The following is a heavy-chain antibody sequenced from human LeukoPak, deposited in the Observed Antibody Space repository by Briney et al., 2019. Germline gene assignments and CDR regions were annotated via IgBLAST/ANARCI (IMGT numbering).Heavy chain of an antibody. Sequence: ASVKVSCKASGYTFTGYYMHWVRQAPGQGLEWMGWINPNSGGANHAQKFQGRVTMTRDTSISTAYMDLRRPRSDDTAVYYCARPNSSGWTGWFDPWGQGTLVTVSS. D-gene: IGHD6-19*01. CDR2: INPNSGGA. J-gene: IGHJ5*02. V-gene: IGHV1-2*02. CDR1: GYTFTGYY. CDR3: ARPNSSGWTGWFDP.